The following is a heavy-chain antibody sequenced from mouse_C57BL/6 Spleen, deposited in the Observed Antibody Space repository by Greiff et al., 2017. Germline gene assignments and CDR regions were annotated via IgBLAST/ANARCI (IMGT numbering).Heavy chain of an antibody. CDR3: ARDYYYGSSYGFSYFDV. D-gene: IGHD1-1*01. V-gene: IGHV3-6*01. J-gene: IGHJ1*03. CDR2: ISYDGSN. Sequence: EVQVVESGPGLVKPSQSLSLTCSVTGYSITSGYYWNWIRQFPGNKLEWMGYISYDGSNNYNPSLKNRISITRDTSKNQFFLKLNSLTTEDTATYYCARDYYYGSSYGFSYFDVWGTGTTVTVSS. CDR1: GYSITSGYY.